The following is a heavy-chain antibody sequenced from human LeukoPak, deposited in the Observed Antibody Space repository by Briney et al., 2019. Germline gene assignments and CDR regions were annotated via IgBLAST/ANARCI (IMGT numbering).Heavy chain of an antibody. CDR1: GGSISGYY. V-gene: IGHV4-34*01. D-gene: IGHD2-15*01. J-gene: IGHJ5*02. CDR2: INHSGST. CDR3: ARGPPSWDIVVVVAANNWFDP. Sequence: SETLSLTCTVSGGSISGYYWSWIRQPPGKGLEWIGEINHSGSTNYNPSLKSRVTISVDTSKNQFSLKLSSVTAADTAVYYCARGPPSWDIVVVVAANNWFDPWGQGTLVTVSS.